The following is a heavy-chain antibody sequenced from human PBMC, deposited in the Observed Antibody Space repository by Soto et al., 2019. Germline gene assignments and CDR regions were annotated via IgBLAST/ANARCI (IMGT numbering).Heavy chain of an antibody. V-gene: IGHV4-34*01. CDR1: GGSFSDYY. CDR3: ARGRTYYYGSGSSALLY. D-gene: IGHD3-10*01. CDR2: INPSGGF. Sequence: SETLSLTCAVDGGSFSDYYWTWIRQSPGKGLEWIGEINPSGGFNYNPSLKSRVSISVATAKTQFSLKLTSVTAADTAVYYCARGRTYYYGSGSSALLYWGQGSLVTVSS. J-gene: IGHJ4*02.